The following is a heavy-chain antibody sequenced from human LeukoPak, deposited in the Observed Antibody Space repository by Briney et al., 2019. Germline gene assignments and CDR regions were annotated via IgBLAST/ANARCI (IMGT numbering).Heavy chain of an antibody. J-gene: IGHJ4*02. CDR3: AVYDSSGPKKPYYFDY. CDR2: IIPIFGTA. V-gene: IGHV1-69*13. D-gene: IGHD3-22*01. Sequence: ASVKVSCKASGGTFSSYAISWVRQAPGQGLEWMGGIIPIFGTANYAQKFQGRVTITADESTSTAYMELSSLRSEDTAVYYCAVYDSSGPKKPYYFDYWGQGTLVTVSS. CDR1: GGTFSSYA.